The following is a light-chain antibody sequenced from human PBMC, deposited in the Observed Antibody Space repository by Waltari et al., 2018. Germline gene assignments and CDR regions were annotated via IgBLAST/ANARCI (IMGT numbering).Light chain of an antibody. CDR1: TSAIGAHDL. CDR3: CSYAGPSAFVV. Sequence: QSALTQAASVSGSPGQTITISCTGTTSAIGAHDLVSWYQQYPGKAPKVIIYEVNKRPSGVSNRLSGSKSGNTASLTISGLQADDEAYYYCCSYAGPSAFVVLGGGTRLTVL. V-gene: IGLV2-23*02. CDR2: EVN. J-gene: IGLJ2*01.